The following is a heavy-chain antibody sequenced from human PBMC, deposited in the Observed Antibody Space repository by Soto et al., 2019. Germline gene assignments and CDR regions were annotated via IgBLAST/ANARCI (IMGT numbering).Heavy chain of an antibody. CDR1: GFPFSDYY. J-gene: IGHJ4*02. CDR3: ARERLGSEFDY. Sequence: PGGSLRLSCAASGFPFSDYYMSWIRQAPGKGLEWVSSISSSGGTRHYADSVKGRFTISRDNAKNSLYLQMNSLRAEDTAVYYCARERLGSEFDYWGQGTLVTVSS. D-gene: IGHD3-22*01. V-gene: IGHV3-11*01. CDR2: ISSSGGTR.